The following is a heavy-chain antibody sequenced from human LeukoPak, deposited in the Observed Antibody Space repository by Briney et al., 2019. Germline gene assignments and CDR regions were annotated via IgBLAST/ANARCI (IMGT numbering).Heavy chain of an antibody. CDR3: ARDLVTVTKGFDI. CDR1: GDSFSSHY. J-gene: IGHJ3*02. D-gene: IGHD4-17*01. V-gene: IGHV4-59*11. CDR2: ISYIGTT. Sequence: SEALSLTCAVSGDSFSSHYWTWIRQPPGRGLEWIGYISYIGTTNYNPSLKSRVTISIDTSKNQFSLKLSSVTTADTAVYYCARDLVTVTKGFDIWGLGTMVSVSS.